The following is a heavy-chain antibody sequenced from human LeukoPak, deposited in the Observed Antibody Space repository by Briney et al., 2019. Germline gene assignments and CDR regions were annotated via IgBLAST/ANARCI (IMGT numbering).Heavy chain of an antibody. J-gene: IGHJ4*02. CDR2: ISYDGSNK. CDR1: GFTFSSYA. Sequence: GRSLRLSCAASGFTFSSYAMHWVRQAPGKGLEWVAVISYDGSNKYYADSVKGRFTISRDNSKNTLYLQMNSLRAEDTAVYYCARLAEAYGYNNAMKGAFDYWGQGTLVTVSS. V-gene: IGHV3-30*04. CDR3: ARLAEAYGYNNAMKGAFDY. D-gene: IGHD5-24*01.